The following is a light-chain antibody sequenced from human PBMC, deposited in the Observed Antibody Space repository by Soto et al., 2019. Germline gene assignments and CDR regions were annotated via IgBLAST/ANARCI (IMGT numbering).Light chain of an antibody. V-gene: IGKV1-5*01. Sequence: DIQMTQSPSTLSASVGDGVTINCRASQGISSWLAWYQQKPGKAPKLIIYDASSLESGVPSRFSGSGSGTEFTLTISSLQPEDVATYYCQQYNRYSRTYGQGTKVDI. CDR1: QGISSW. CDR2: DAS. J-gene: IGKJ1*01. CDR3: QQYNRYSRT.